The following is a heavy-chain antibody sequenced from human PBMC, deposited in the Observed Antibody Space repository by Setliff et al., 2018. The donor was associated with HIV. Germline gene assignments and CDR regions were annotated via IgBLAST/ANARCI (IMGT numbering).Heavy chain of an antibody. D-gene: IGHD6-13*01. V-gene: IGHV1-46*01. CDR3: ARDQTGVAAAAFGGGSAWSDEGFDI. CDR2: INPSGGST. CDR1: GYTFTSYY. Sequence: ASVKVSCKASGYTFTSYYLHWVRQAPGQGLAWMGIINPSGGSTIYAQKLQGRVTMTRDTSTSTIYMELNSLTSEDTAVYYCARDQTGVAAAAFGGGSAWSDEGFDIWGQGIMVTVSS. J-gene: IGHJ3*02.